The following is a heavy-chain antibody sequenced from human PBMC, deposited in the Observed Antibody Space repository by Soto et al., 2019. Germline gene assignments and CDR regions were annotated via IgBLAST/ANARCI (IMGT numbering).Heavy chain of an antibody. CDR1: GFTFISYW. CDR3: ARGVYSGYHLDY. J-gene: IGHJ4*02. V-gene: IGHV3-74*01. D-gene: IGHD5-12*01. CDR2: IHSDGRST. Sequence: EMQLGESGGGVVQPGGSLRLSCAASGFTFISYWMHWVRQAQGKGLVWVSHIHSDGRSTTYAASVKGRFTISRDNAKNTLYLQMNTLRAEDTAVYYCARGVYSGYHLDYWGQGTLVTVSS.